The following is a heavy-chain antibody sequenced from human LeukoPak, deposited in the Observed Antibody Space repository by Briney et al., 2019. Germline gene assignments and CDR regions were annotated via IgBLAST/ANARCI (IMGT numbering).Heavy chain of an antibody. V-gene: IGHV3-21*01. CDR3: ARAWNDERGDY. D-gene: IGHD1-1*01. CDR1: GFTFSSYS. J-gene: IGHJ4*02. Sequence: GGSLRLSCAASGFTFSSYSMNWVRQPPGKGLEWVSSISSSSSYIYYADSVKGRFTISRDNAKNSLYLQMNSLRAEDTAVYYCARAWNDERGDYWGQGTLVTVSS. CDR2: ISSSSSYI.